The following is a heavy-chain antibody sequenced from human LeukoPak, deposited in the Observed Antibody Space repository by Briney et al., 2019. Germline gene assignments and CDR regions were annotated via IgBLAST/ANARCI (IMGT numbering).Heavy chain of an antibody. CDR3: ASSKSGDRDY. J-gene: IGHJ4*02. CDR1: GFTFSSYS. CDR2: ISSSGSTI. Sequence: GGSLRLSCAASGFTFSSYSMNWVRQAPGKGLEWVSYISSSGSTIYYADSVKGRFTISRDNAKNSLYLQMNSLRAEDTAVYYCASSKSGDRDYWGQGTLVTVSS. V-gene: IGHV3-48*04. D-gene: IGHD7-27*01.